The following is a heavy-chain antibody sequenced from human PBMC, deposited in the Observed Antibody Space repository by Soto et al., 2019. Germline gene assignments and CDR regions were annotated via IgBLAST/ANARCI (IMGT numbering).Heavy chain of an antibody. Sequence: SETLSLTCAVYGGSFSGYYWSWIRQPPGKGLEWIGEINHSGSTNYNPSLKSRVTISVDTSENQFSLKLSSVTAADTAVYYCARGPPPRIAAANMDVWGKGTTVTVSS. J-gene: IGHJ6*03. CDR1: GGSFSGYY. D-gene: IGHD6-13*01. V-gene: IGHV4-34*01. CDR3: ARGPPPRIAAANMDV. CDR2: INHSGST.